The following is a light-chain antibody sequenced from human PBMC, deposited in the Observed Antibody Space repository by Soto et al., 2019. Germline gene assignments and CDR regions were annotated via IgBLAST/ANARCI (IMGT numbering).Light chain of an antibody. J-gene: IGKJ5*01. CDR3: QQYGTSPMT. CDR1: QSVTSAS. Sequence: EIALTQSPGTLSLSPGARATLSWRASQSVTSASLAWYQQRPGQAPRLLIYGASSRATGIPDRFSGSGSGTDFTLAISRLEPEDFALYFCQQYGTSPMTFGQGTRLEI. CDR2: GAS. V-gene: IGKV3-20*01.